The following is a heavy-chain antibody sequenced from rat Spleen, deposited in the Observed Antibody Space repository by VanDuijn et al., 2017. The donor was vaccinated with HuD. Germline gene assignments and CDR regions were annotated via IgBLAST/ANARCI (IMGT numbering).Heavy chain of an antibody. V-gene: IGHV5-29*01. CDR3: VRQDTSGYSNWFTY. CDR2: ISYGDSSGHSST. CDR1: GLTFNNYW. Sequence: EVQLVESGGGLVQPGGSLRLSCVASGLTFNNYWMTWVRQALTKGLEWVATISYGDSSGHSSTYYRDSVKGRFTISRDNAKSTLYLQMNSLRSEETATYYCVRQDTSGYSNWFTYWGQGTLVTVSS. D-gene: IGHD4-3*01. J-gene: IGHJ3*01.